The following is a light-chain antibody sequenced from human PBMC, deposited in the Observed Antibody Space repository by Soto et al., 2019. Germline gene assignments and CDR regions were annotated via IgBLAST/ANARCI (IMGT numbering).Light chain of an antibody. J-gene: IGKJ1*01. V-gene: IGKV1-12*01. CDR1: QGVSSW. CDR2: AAS. Sequence: DIQMTQSPSSVSASVGDRATISCRASQGVSSWLAWYQQKPGKAPKLLIYAASSWPSGVPSRFSGSGSGTDFTLTISSLQPEDFATYYCQQYNSCPWTFGQGTKVEIK. CDR3: QQYNSCPWT.